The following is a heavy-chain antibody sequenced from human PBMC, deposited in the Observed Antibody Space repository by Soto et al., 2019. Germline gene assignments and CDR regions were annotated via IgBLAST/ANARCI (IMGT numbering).Heavy chain of an antibody. J-gene: IGHJ6*02. V-gene: IGHV3-7*03. CDR3: PRVGGITIFRGMDV. D-gene: IGHD3-9*01. Sequence: GGYLRLSCAASGFTFSSYWMGWVRQAPGKGLEWVANIKQAGSETYYVDSVKGRLTISRDNAKNSLYLQMNSLRAQDTAVYYCPRVGGITIFRGMDVGGQGAAVKVSS. CDR2: IKQAGSET. CDR1: GFTFSSYW.